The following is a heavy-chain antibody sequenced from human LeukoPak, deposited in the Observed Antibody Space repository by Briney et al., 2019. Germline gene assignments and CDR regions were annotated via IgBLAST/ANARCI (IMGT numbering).Heavy chain of an antibody. J-gene: IGHJ4*02. V-gene: IGHV4-61*01. Sequence: SETLSLTCTVSGGSVSSGSYYWSWIRQPPGKGLEWIGYIYYSGSTNYNPSLKSRVTISVDTSKNQFSLKLSSVTAADTAVYYCARDRALGYDSSGYALDYWGQGTPVTVSS. CDR1: GGSVSSGSYY. D-gene: IGHD3-22*01. CDR2: IYYSGST. CDR3: ARDRALGYDSSGYALDY.